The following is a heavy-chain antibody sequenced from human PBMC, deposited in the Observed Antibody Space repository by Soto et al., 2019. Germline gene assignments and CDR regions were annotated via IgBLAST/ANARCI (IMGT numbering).Heavy chain of an antibody. CDR2: ISSSSSTI. D-gene: IGHD3-22*01. Sequence: GGSLRLSCAASGFTFSSYWMSWVRQAPGKGLEWVSYISSSSSTIYYADSVKGRFTISRDNAKNSLYLQMNSLRDEDTAVYYCARGLYYYDSSGYWGYWGQGTLVTVSS. V-gene: IGHV3-48*02. CDR3: ARGLYYYDSSGYWGY. CDR1: GFTFSSYW. J-gene: IGHJ4*02.